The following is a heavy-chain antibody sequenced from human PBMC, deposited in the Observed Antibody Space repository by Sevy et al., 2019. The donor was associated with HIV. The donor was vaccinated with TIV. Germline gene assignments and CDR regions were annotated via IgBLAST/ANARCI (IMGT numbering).Heavy chain of an antibody. J-gene: IGHJ4*02. CDR2: INHSGST. CDR1: GGSFSGYY. Sequence: SETLSLTCAVYGGSFSGYYWSWIRQPPGKGLEWIGEINHSGSTNYNPSLKSRVTISVDTSKNQFSLKLSSVTAADTAVYYCARGSRGRITMLVVVRPFDYWGQGTLVTVSS. D-gene: IGHD3-22*01. V-gene: IGHV4-34*01. CDR3: ARGSRGRITMLVVVRPFDY.